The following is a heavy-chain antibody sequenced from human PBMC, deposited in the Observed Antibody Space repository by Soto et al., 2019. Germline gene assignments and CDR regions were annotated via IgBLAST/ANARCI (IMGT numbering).Heavy chain of an antibody. J-gene: IGHJ6*03. CDR2: INHSGST. V-gene: IGHV4-34*01. D-gene: IGHD3-9*01. CDR1: GGSFSGYY. CDR3: ARGGYDILTGYYYYYYMDV. Sequence: ETLSLTCAVYGGSFSGYYWSWIRQPPGKGLEWIGEINHSGSTNYNPSLKSRVTISVDTSKNQFSLKLSSVTAADTAVYYCARGGYDILTGYYYYYYMDVWGKGTTVS.